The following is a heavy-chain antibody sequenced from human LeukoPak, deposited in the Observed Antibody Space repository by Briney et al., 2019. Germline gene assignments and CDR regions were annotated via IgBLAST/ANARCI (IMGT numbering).Heavy chain of an antibody. D-gene: IGHD4-23*01. Sequence: PVKSSCKASGGTFSSYAISWVRHAPGQGLEWMGGIIPIFGTANYAQKFQGRVTITTDESTSTAYMELSSLRSEDTAVYYCARGGNSGGPYYYYYMDVWGKGTTVTVSS. J-gene: IGHJ6*03. CDR2: IIPIFGTA. CDR3: ARGGNSGGPYYYYYMDV. CDR1: GGTFSSYA. V-gene: IGHV1-69*05.